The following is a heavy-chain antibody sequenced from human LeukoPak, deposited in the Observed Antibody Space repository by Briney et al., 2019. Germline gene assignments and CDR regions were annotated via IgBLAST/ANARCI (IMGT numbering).Heavy chain of an antibody. J-gene: IGHJ4*02. CDR3: ARDSFLVGVVDY. D-gene: IGHD1-26*01. V-gene: IGHV4-31*03. Sequence: SQTLSLTCTVSGGSISSGGYYWSWIRQHPGKGLEWIGYIYYGGSTYYNPSLKSRVTISVDTSKNQFSLKLSSVTAADTAVYYCARDSFLVGVVDYWGQGTLVTVSS. CDR1: GGSISSGGYY. CDR2: IYYGGST.